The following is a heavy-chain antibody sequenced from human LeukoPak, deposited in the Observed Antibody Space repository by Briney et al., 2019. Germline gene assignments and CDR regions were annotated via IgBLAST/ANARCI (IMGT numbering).Heavy chain of an antibody. V-gene: IGHV4-34*01. J-gene: IGHJ4*02. CDR2: INHSGST. CDR3: ARGLGPLVRHKPNYFDY. D-gene: IGHD2-21*01. CDR1: GGSISSYY. Sequence: SETLSLTCTVSGGSISSYYWSWIRQPPGKGLEWIGEINHSGSTNYNPSLKSRVTISVDTSKNQFSLKLSSVTAADTAVYYCARGLGPLVRHKPNYFDYWGQGTLVTVSS.